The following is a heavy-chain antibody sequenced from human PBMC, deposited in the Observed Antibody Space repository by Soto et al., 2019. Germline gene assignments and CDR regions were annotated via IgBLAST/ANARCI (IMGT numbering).Heavy chain of an antibody. CDR3: ARGEGLLDPFYM. J-gene: IGHJ3*02. V-gene: IGHV3-30*03. CDR1: GFTFSSHG. Sequence: QGQVVESGGGVVQPGTSLRLSCTVSGFTFSSHGMHWVRQAPGRGLEWLAVISYNGRNKYYRDSVKDRFSISRDNSKSTLSLQMQDLRTEDTAMYFCARGEGLLDPFYMWGQGTMVVVSS. D-gene: IGHD1-1*01. CDR2: ISYNGRNK.